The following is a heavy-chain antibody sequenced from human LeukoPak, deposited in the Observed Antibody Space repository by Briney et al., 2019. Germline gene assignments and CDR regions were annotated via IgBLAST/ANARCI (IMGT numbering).Heavy chain of an antibody. J-gene: IGHJ6*02. D-gene: IGHD3-9*01. Sequence: ASVKVSCKASGYSFTSYGISWVRQAPGQGLEWMGRISAYNGNTDYAQKFQGRVTMTTDTSTSTAYMEVRSLRSDDTAVYYCAREAKRAPYYDILTGYDNYYYGMDVWGQGTTVTVSS. V-gene: IGHV1-18*01. CDR2: ISAYNGNT. CDR1: GYSFTSYG. CDR3: AREAKRAPYYDILTGYDNYYYGMDV.